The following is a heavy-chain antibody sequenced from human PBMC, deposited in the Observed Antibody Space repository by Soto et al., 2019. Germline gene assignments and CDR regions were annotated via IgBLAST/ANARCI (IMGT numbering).Heavy chain of an antibody. V-gene: IGHV4-28*01. CDR1: GYSLSSSNW. J-gene: IGHJ4*02. Sequence: SDTLSLTCAVSGYSLSSSNWWGWIRQPPGKGLEWIGYIYYSGTTYYNPSLKSRVTMSVDTSKNQFSLKLTSVTAVGTAVYYCARREIQGPIDYWGQGTLVTVSS. D-gene: IGHD1-26*01. CDR3: ARREIQGPIDY. CDR2: IYYSGTT.